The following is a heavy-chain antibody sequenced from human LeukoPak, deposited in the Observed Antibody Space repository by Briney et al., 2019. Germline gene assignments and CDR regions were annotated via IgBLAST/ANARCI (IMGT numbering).Heavy chain of an antibody. Sequence: SETLSLTCTVSGGSISSYYWSWIRQPPGKGLEWIGYIYYSGSTNYNPSLKSRVTISVDTTKNQFSLKLSSVTAADTAVYYCARGLADYMDVWGKGTTVTISS. CDR1: GGSISSYY. J-gene: IGHJ6*03. CDR2: IYYSGST. V-gene: IGHV4-59*01. CDR3: ARGLADYMDV.